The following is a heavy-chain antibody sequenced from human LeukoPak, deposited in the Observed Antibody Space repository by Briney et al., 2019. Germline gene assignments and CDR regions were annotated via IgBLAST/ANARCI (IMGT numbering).Heavy chain of an antibody. J-gene: IGHJ6*02. CDR2: ISWDGGST. CDR1: GFTFDDYT. CDR3: AKDASTEDGMDV. Sequence: GASLRLSCAASGFTFDDYTMNWVRQAPGKGLEWVSLISWDGGSTYYADSVKGRFTISRDNSKNSLYLQMNSLRTEDTALYYCAKDASTEDGMDVWGQGTTVTVSS. V-gene: IGHV3-43*01.